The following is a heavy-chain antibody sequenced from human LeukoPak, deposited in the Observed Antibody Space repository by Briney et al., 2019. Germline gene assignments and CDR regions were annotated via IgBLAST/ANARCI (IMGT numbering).Heavy chain of an antibody. J-gene: IGHJ5*02. CDR3: ARLYSSSEAWFDP. D-gene: IGHD6-13*01. CDR2: INPSGGST. Sequence: ASVKVSCKAPGYTFTSYYMHWVRRAPGQGLEWMGIINPSGGSTSYAQKLQGRVTMTRDTSTSTVYMELSSLRSEDTAVYYCARLYSSSEAWFDPWGQGTLVTVSS. CDR1: GYTFTSYY. V-gene: IGHV1-46*01.